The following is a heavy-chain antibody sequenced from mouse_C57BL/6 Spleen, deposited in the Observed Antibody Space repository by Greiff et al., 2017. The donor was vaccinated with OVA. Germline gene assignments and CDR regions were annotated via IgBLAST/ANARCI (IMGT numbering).Heavy chain of an antibody. CDR3: ARSYGNYTLDY. Sequence: EVKLQQSGPVMVKPGASVKMSCKASGYTFTDYYMNWVKQSPGKSLEWIGVINPYNGGTSYNQKFKGKATLTVDKSSSTAYMQLNSLTSEDSAVYYCARSYGNYTLDYWGQGTTLTVSS. CDR1: GYTFTDYY. D-gene: IGHD2-10*02. V-gene: IGHV1-19*01. J-gene: IGHJ2*01. CDR2: INPYNGGT.